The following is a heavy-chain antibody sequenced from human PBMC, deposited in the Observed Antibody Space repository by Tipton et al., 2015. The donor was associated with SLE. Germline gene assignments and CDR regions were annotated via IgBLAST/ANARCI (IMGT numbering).Heavy chain of an antibody. CDR3: ARDRWYYDFWSGYYGAFDI. V-gene: IGHV4-4*07. Sequence: TLSLTCTVSGGSISCYYWRWIRQPAGKGLEWIGRIYTRGSTNYNPSLKSRVNMSVDTSKYQFSLKLSSVTAADTAVYYCARDRWYYDFWSGYYGAFDIWGQGTMVTVSS. D-gene: IGHD3-3*01. J-gene: IGHJ3*02. CDR2: IYTRGST. CDR1: GGSISCYY.